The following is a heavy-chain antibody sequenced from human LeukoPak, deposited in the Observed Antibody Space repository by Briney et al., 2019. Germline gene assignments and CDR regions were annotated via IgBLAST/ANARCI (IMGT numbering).Heavy chain of an antibody. CDR3: ARDLIYYGSGSYLGY. V-gene: IGHV3-23*01. D-gene: IGHD3-10*01. Sequence: PGPCLRPSCPASSSTFSTCAMRSVRPPPVKETQCASGIGDGVGTTNYAVSVKGRFTIARDNAKNSLYLQMNSLRAEDTAVYYCARDLIYYGSGSYLGYWGQGTLVTGSS. CDR1: SSTFSTCA. CDR2: IGDGVGTT. J-gene: IGHJ4*02.